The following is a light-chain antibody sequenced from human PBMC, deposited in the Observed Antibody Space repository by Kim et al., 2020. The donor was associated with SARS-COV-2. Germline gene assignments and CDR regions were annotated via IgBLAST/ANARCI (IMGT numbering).Light chain of an antibody. V-gene: IGLV2-14*04. Sequence: GHSSTISCTRTSSDVGNYKYVSWYQQYPGKAPKFMICDVSKRPSGVSNRFAVSKYGNPEPLTTSGHQAQEKDDYYCNAYRINNTRVFGGGTKVTVL. J-gene: IGLJ3*02. CDR2: DVS. CDR3: NAYRINNTRV. CDR1: SSDVGNYKY.